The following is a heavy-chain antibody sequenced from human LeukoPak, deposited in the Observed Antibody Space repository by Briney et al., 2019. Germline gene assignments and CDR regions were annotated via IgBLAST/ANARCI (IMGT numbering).Heavy chain of an antibody. D-gene: IGHD6-19*01. J-gene: IGHJ3*02. Sequence: VASVKVSCKASGYTFTSYGISWVRQAPGQGLEWMGGIIPIFGTANYAQKFQGRVTMTRNTSISTAYMELSSLRSEDTAVYYCVGSVADTYDAFDIWGQGTMVTVSS. CDR1: GYTFTSYG. CDR2: IIPIFGTA. CDR3: VGSVADTYDAFDI. V-gene: IGHV1-69*05.